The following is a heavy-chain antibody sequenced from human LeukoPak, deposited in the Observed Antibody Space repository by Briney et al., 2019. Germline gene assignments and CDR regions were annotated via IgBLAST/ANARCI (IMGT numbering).Heavy chain of an antibody. V-gene: IGHV4-34*01. CDR1: GGSFSGYY. J-gene: IGHJ4*02. D-gene: IGHD3-16*01. Sequence: SETLSLTCAVYGGSFSGYYWSWIRQPPGKGLEWIGEINHSGSTNYNPSLKSRVTISVDTSKNQFSLKLSSVTAADTAVYYCARGIWGISYWGQGTLVTVSS. CDR3: ARGIWGISY. CDR2: INHSGST.